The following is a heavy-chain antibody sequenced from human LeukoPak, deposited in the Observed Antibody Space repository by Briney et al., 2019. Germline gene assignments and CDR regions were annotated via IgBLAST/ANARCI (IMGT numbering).Heavy chain of an antibody. CDR1: GGSLSSGGYS. CDR3: ARVSWGNSFDY. V-gene: IGHV4-30-2*01. CDR2: IYHSGST. Sequence: SGTLSLTCAVSGGSLSSGGYSGSWIRQPPGKGLEWIGYIYHSGSTYYNPSFKSRVTISVDRSKNQFSLKLSSVTAADTAVYYCARVSWGNSFDYWGQGTLVTVSS. J-gene: IGHJ4*02. D-gene: IGHD7-27*01.